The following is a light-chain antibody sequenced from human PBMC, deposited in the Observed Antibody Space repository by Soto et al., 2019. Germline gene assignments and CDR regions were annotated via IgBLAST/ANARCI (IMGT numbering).Light chain of an antibody. Sequence: QSALTQPASVSGSPGQSITISCTGTSSDIGAYNFVSWYQQHPGKAPKLIIFEVTNRPSGVSIRFSGSKSGNTASLTISGLQTEDEADYYCSSLTSTYTYVFGTGTKLTVL. CDR1: SSDIGAYNF. CDR3: SSLTSTYTYV. J-gene: IGLJ1*01. V-gene: IGLV2-14*01. CDR2: EVT.